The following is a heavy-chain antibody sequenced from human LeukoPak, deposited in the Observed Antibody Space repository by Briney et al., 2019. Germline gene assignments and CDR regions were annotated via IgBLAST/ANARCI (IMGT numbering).Heavy chain of an antibody. CDR3: ARFGGSSGYSRYYFDY. D-gene: IGHD3-22*01. Sequence: RGSLRLSCAASGFTFSSYSMNWVRQAPGKGLEWVSSISSSSSYIYYADSVKGRFTISRDNAKNSLYLQMNSLRAEDTAVYYCARFGGSSGYSRYYFDYWGQGTLVTVSS. J-gene: IGHJ4*02. CDR1: GFTFSSYS. V-gene: IGHV3-21*01. CDR2: ISSSSSYI.